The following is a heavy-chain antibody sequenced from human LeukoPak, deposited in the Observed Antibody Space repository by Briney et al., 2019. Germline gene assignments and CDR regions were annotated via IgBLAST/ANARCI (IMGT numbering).Heavy chain of an antibody. J-gene: IGHJ4*02. D-gene: IGHD3-3*01. CDR3: ARDLATYYDFWSGQVYFDY. CDR1: GFTFSSYW. Sequence: TGGSLRLSCAASGFTFSSYWMSWVRQAPGKGLEWVANIKQDGSEKYYVDSVKGRFTISRDNAKNSLYLQMNSLRAEDTAVYYCARDLATYYDFWSGQVYFDYWGQGTLVTVSS. CDR2: IKQDGSEK. V-gene: IGHV3-7*01.